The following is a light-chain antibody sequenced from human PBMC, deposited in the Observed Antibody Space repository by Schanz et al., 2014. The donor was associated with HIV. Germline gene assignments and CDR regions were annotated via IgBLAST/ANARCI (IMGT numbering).Light chain of an antibody. CDR1: SSDVGSYNL. CDR2: DVS. CDR3: SSYTSSSTRV. J-gene: IGLJ3*02. Sequence: QSALTQPASVSGSPGQSITISCTGTSSDVGSYNLVSWYQHHPGKAPKLLIYDVSDRPSGVSNRFSGSKSGNTASLSISGLQAEDEADYYCSSYTSSSTRVFGGGTKLTVL. V-gene: IGLV2-14*02.